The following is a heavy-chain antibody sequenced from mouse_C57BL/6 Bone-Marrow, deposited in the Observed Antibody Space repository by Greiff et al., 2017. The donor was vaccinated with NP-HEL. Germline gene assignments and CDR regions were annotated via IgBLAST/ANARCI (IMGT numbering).Heavy chain of an antibody. V-gene: IGHV1-55*01. D-gene: IGHD1-1*01. CDR3: AREGDLLLRISHFDV. J-gene: IGHJ1*03. CDR1: GYTFTSYW. CDR2: IYPGSGST. Sequence: QVQLKESGAELVKPGASVKMSCKASGYTFTSYWITWVKQRPGQGLEWIGDIYPGSGSTNYNEKFKSKATLTVDTSSSTAYMQLSSLTSEDSAVYYCAREGDLLLRISHFDVWGTGTTVTVSS.